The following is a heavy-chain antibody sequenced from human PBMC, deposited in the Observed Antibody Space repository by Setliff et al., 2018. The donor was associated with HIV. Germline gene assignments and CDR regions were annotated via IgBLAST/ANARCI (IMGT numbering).Heavy chain of an antibody. CDR2: IQDDGNDK. CDR1: GFTVSGSA. V-gene: IGHV3-30*02. J-gene: IGHJ4*02. CDR3: TRGRDYCFDY. Sequence: PGGSLRLSCGASGFTVSGSAMDWVRQAPGKGLEWVAFIQDDGNDKNYADPVRGRFTISRDISKNILYLQMNSLRGEDTAVYYCTRGRDYCFDYWGQGALVTVSS.